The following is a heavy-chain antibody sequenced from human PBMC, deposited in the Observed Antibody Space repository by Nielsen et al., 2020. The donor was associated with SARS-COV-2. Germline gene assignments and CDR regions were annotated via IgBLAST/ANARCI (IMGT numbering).Heavy chain of an antibody. V-gene: IGHV4-31*03. CDR3: ARGVRGGILTGFYPTSFDY. CDR1: GDSISSGGYY. D-gene: IGHD3-9*01. CDR2: IYYSGST. Sequence: SETLSLTCTVSGDSISSGGYYWSWIRQHPGKGLEWIGYIYYSGSTYFHPSLKSRVTISVDTSKNQFSLKLSSVTAADTAVYYCARGVRGGILTGFYPTSFDYWGQGTLVTVSS. J-gene: IGHJ4*02.